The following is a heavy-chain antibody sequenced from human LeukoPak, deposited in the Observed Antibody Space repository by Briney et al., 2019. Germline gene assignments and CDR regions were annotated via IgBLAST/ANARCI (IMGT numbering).Heavy chain of an antibody. Sequence: SETLSLTCTVSGDSISRSTYYWSWIRQHPGKGLEWIGYNYYSGSTYYNPSLKSRVTISVDTSKNQFSLKLSSVTAADTAVYYCAREGGLMDTAMGPFDYWGQGTLVTVSS. D-gene: IGHD5-18*01. J-gene: IGHJ4*02. CDR2: NYYSGST. V-gene: IGHV4-31*03. CDR3: AREGGLMDTAMGPFDY. CDR1: GDSISRSTYY.